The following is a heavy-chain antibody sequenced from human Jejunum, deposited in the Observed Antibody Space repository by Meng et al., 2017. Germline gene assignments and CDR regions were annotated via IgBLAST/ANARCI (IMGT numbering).Heavy chain of an antibody. J-gene: IGHJ4*02. CDR2: MSPNSGNT. V-gene: IGHV1-8*01. Sequence: QVQRVQSGAEVKKPGASGKVSCKASGYTFTSLDINWVRQATGQGPEWMGWMSPNSGNTGYAQKFQGRVTMTRDTSINTAYMELSSLTSEDTAVYYCARGVTEGVDYWGQGTLVTVSS. D-gene: IGHD2-21*02. CDR1: GYTFTSLD. CDR3: ARGVTEGVDY.